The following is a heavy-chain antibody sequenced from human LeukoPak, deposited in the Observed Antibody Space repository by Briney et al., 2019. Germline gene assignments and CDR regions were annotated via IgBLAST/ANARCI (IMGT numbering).Heavy chain of an antibody. Sequence: GESLKISCKGSGYSFTSYWIGWVRQMPGKGLEWMGIIYPGDSDTRYSPSFQGQVTTSADKSISTAYLRWSSLKASDTAMYYCARRMANYDSSGYYYDYWGQGTLVTVSS. D-gene: IGHD3-22*01. CDR3: ARRMANYDSSGYYYDY. CDR1: GYSFTSYW. CDR2: IYPGDSDT. J-gene: IGHJ4*02. V-gene: IGHV5-51*01.